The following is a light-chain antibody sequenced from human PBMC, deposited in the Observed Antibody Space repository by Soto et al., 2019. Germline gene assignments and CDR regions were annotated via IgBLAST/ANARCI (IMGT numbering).Light chain of an antibody. CDR3: QQYGNSHPIT. CDR2: GAS. J-gene: IGKJ4*01. Sequence: EILLTQSPATLSVSPGEGATLSCRASQSVRTKLAWYQQKAGQATRLLIYGASTRANGIPDRFSGSGSGTDFTLTIRRLEPEDFAVYYCQQYGNSHPITFGGGTKVDIK. V-gene: IGKV3-20*01. CDR1: QSVRTK.